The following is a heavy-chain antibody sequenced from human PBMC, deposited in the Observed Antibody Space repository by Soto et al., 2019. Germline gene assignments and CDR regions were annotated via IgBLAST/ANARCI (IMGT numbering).Heavy chain of an antibody. CDR2: IIPIFGTA. D-gene: IGHD2-2*01. V-gene: IGHV1-69*12. CDR3: ARDGYCISTSCPDYYGMDV. Sequence: QVQLVQSGAEVKKPGSSVKVSCKASGGTFSSYAISWVRQAPGQGLEWMGGIIPIFGTANYAQKFQGRVTITADESTSTAYMELSSLRSEDTAVYYCARDGYCISTSCPDYYGMDVWGQGTTVTVSS. CDR1: GGTFSSYA. J-gene: IGHJ6*02.